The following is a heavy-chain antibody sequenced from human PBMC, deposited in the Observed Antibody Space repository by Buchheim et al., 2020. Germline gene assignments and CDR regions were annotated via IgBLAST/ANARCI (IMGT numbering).Heavy chain of an antibody. CDR3: ARDRVRDSRFSLWGNWAPNYYGMDV. J-gene: IGHJ6*02. V-gene: IGHV3-30*03. CDR2: ISYDGSNK. CDR1: GFTFSSYG. Sequence: QVQLVESGGGVVQPGRSLRLSCAASGFTFSSYGMHWVRQAPGKGLEWVAVISYDGSNKYYADSVKGRFTISRDNAKNSLYLQMNSLRDEDTAVYYCARDRVRDSRFSLWGNWAPNYYGMDVWGQGTT. D-gene: IGHD3-3*01.